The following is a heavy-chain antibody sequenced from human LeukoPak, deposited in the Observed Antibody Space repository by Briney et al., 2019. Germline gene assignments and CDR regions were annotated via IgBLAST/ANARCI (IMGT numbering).Heavy chain of an antibody. D-gene: IGHD3-3*01. J-gene: IGHJ6*02. CDR1: GFTFSSYS. V-gene: IGHV3-21*01. Sequence: GGSLRLSCAASGFTFSSYSMNWVRQAPGKGPEWVSSISSSSSYIYYADSVKGRFTISREHAKNSLYLQMNSLRAEDTAVYYCAREEGPRSYDFWSGYYYYYYYGMDVWGQGTTVTVSS. CDR3: AREEGPRSYDFWSGYYYYYYYGMDV. CDR2: ISSSSSYI.